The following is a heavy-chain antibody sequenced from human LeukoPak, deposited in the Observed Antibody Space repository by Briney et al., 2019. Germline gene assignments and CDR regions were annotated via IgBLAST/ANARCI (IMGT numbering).Heavy chain of an antibody. J-gene: IGHJ4*02. D-gene: IGHD6-19*01. CDR2: IWYDGSNK. CDR3: ASTAGSYPSAFDY. CDR1: GFTFSSYG. V-gene: IGHV3-33*01. Sequence: GGSLRLSCAASGFTFSSYGMHWVRQAPGKGLEWVAVIWYDGSNKYYADSVRGRFTISRDNSKNTLYLQMNSLRAEDTAVYYCASTAGSYPSAFDYWGQGTLVTVSS.